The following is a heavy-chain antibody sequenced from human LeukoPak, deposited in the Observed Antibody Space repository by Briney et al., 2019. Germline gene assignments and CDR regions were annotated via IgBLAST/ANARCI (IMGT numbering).Heavy chain of an antibody. V-gene: IGHV6-1*01. Sequence: SQTLSLTCAISGDSVSSNSAAWNWIRQSPSRGLEWLGRTYYRSKWYNDYAVTVKSRITINPDTSKNQFSLQLNSVTPEDTAVYYCAREPYYDFWSGYLNYWGQGTLVTVSS. CDR2: TYYRSKWYN. CDR3: AREPYYDFWSGYLNY. D-gene: IGHD3-3*01. CDR1: GDSVSSNSAA. J-gene: IGHJ4*02.